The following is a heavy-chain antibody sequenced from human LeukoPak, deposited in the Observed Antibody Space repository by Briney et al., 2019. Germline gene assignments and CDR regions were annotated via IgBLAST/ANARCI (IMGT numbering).Heavy chain of an antibody. D-gene: IGHD5-18*01. J-gene: IGHJ6*04. CDR1: GYTFTSYY. Sequence: GASVKVSCKASGYTFTSYYMHWVRQAPGQGLEWMGIINPSGGSTSYAQKFQGRVTMTRDTSTSTVYMELSSLRSEDTAVYCCARELAMGKYYYYYYGMDVWGKGTTVTVSS. CDR2: INPSGGST. V-gene: IGHV1-46*01. CDR3: ARELAMGKYYYYYYGMDV.